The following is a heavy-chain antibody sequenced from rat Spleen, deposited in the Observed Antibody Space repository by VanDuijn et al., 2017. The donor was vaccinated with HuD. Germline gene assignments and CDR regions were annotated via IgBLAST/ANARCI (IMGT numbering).Heavy chain of an antibody. CDR2: ISTGGGNT. CDR1: GFTFSNYY. Sequence: EVQLVESGGGLVQPGRSMKLSCAASGFTFSNYYMAWVRQAPTKGLEWVASISTGGGNTYYRDSVKGRFTISRDNAKSTLYLKMDSLRSEDTATYYCARLYYFDGSYYYRFYFDYWGQGVMVTVSS. V-gene: IGHV5-25*01. CDR3: ARLYYFDGSYYYRFYFDY. D-gene: IGHD1-12*02. J-gene: IGHJ2*01.